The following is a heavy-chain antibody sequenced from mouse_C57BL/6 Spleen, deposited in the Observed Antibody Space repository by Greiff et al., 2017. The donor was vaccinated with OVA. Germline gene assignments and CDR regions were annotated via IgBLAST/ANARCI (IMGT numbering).Heavy chain of an antibody. J-gene: IGHJ4*01. V-gene: IGHV1-55*01. CDR2: IYPGSGST. Sequence: QVQLQQPGAELVKPGASVKMSCKASGYTFTSYWITWVKQRPGQGLEWIGDIYPGSGSTNYNEKLKSKATLTVDTSSSTAYMQLSSLTSEDSAVYYCARNDYDGGAMDYWGQGTSVTVSS. CDR3: ARNDYDGGAMDY. CDR1: GYTFTSYW. D-gene: IGHD2-4*01.